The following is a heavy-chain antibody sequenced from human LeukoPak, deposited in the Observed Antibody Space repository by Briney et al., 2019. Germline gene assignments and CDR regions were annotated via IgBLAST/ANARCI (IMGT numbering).Heavy chain of an antibody. D-gene: IGHD3-22*01. V-gene: IGHV1-18*01. Sequence: ASVKVSCKASGYTFSNYGISWVRQAPGQGLEWMGWISAYNGHTYYAQKCQGRVTMATDTPTNTAYMELRSLRSDDAAVYYCARARYYFDSSDYYFFDYWGQGALVTVSS. CDR3: ARARYYFDSSDYYFFDY. J-gene: IGHJ4*02. CDR1: GYTFSNYG. CDR2: ISAYNGHT.